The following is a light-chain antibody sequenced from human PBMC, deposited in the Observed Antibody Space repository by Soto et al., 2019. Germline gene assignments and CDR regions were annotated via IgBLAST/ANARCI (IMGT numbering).Light chain of an antibody. CDR2: EVS. V-gene: IGLV2-14*01. J-gene: IGLJ1*01. CDR1: SSDVGAYNY. Sequence: QSVLTQPASVSGSPGQSVAISCTGTSSDVGAYNYVSWYQQHPGKAPKLLLSEVSNRPSGVSDRFSGSKSGNTASLTISGLQAEDEADYCSSLTTTFTYVFGTGTKVTVL. CDR3: SSLTTTFTYV.